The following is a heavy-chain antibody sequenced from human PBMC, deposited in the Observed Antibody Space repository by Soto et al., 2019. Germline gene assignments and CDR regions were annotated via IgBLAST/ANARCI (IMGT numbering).Heavy chain of an antibody. D-gene: IGHD6-19*01. CDR3: ASGYSSGWSSY. J-gene: IGHJ4*02. CDR2: IKQDGSEK. V-gene: IGHV3-7*05. Sequence: PGGSLRLSCAASGFTFSSYWMSWVRQAPGKGLEWVANIKQDGSEKYYVDSVKGRFTISRDNAKNSLYLQMNSLRAEDTAVYYCASGYSSGWSSYWGQGTLVTVSS. CDR1: GFTFSSYW.